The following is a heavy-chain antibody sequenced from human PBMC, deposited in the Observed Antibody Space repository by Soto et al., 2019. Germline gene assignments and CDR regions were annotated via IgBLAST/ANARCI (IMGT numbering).Heavy chain of an antibody. J-gene: IGHJ6*02. CDR3: ARDRGSSMYYYYYYGMDV. D-gene: IGHD6-13*01. CDR2: IIPIFGTA. CDR1: GGTFSSYA. Sequence: SVKVSCKASGGTFSSYAISWVRQAPGQGLEWMGGIIPIFGTANYAQKFQGRVTITADESTSTAYMELSSLRSEDTAVYYCARDRGSSMYYYYYYGMDVWGQGTTVTVSS. V-gene: IGHV1-69*13.